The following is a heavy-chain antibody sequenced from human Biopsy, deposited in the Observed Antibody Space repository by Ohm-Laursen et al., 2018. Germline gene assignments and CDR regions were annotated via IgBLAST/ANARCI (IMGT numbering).Heavy chain of an antibody. D-gene: IGHD3-16*01. CDR3: ARDIMNRIAGLVARSDVFDV. CDR2: ISPNSGGT. CDR1: GYAVNDYF. J-gene: IGHJ3*01. V-gene: IGHV1-2*02. Sequence: ASVKVSCNGSGYAVNDYFLHWLRQAPGQGPEWMGWISPNSGGTNYAQKFQGRVTMTTDTSTSAVYLELRRLISDDTAVYYCARDIMNRIAGLVARSDVFDVWGQGTLVTVSS.